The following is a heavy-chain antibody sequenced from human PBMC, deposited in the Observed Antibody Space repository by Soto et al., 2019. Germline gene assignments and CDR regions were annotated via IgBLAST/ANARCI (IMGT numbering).Heavy chain of an antibody. J-gene: IGHJ4*02. CDR1: GGSISSGGYS. CDR2: IYHSGST. D-gene: IGHD3-22*01. CDR3: ASSYYYYDSSGSLHF. Sequence: PSETLSLTCAVSGGSISSGGYSWSWIRQPPGKGLEWIGYIYHSGSTYYNPSLKSRVTISVDRSKNQFSLKLSSVTAADTAVYYCASSYYYYDSSGSLHFWGQGSLVTVS. V-gene: IGHV4-30-2*01.